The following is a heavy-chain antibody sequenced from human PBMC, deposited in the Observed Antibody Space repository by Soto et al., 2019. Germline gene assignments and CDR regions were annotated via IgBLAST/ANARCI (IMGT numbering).Heavy chain of an antibody. D-gene: IGHD4-17*01. Sequence: GGSLRLSCAASGFTFSSYSMNWVRQAPGKGLEWVSSISSSSSYIYYADSVKGRFTISRDNAKNSLYLQMNSLRAEDTAVYYCARLEVTTVNPYYYYGIDVWGQGTTVTVSS. CDR2: ISSSSSYI. CDR3: ARLEVTTVNPYYYYGIDV. J-gene: IGHJ6*02. CDR1: GFTFSSYS. V-gene: IGHV3-21*01.